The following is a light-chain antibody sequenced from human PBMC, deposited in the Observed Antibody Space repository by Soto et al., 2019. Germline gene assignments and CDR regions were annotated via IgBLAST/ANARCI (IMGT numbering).Light chain of an antibody. CDR3: QQYTSYSPT. CDR1: QSISGW. CDR2: EAS. Sequence: DIQMTQSPSTLSASVGDRVTITCRASQSISGWLAWYQQKPGKAPNLLIFEASILESGVPSRFSGSGSGTAFTLTIDSLQPDDFATYCCQQYTSYSPTFGQGTKVEI. V-gene: IGKV1-5*03. J-gene: IGKJ1*01.